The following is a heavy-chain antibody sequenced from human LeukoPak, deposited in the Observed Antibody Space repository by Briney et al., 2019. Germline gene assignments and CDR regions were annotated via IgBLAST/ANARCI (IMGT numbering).Heavy chain of an antibody. CDR1: GFTFSSYA. Sequence: PGGSLRLSCAASGFTFSSYAMSWVRQAPGKGLEWVSAISGSGGSTYYADSVKGRFTISRDNSKNTLYLQMNSLRAEDTAVYYWAKKTNGGELLGVFDIWGQGKMVTVSS. CDR3: AKKTNGGELLGVFDI. J-gene: IGHJ3*02. D-gene: IGHD1-26*01. CDR2: ISGSGGST. V-gene: IGHV3-23*01.